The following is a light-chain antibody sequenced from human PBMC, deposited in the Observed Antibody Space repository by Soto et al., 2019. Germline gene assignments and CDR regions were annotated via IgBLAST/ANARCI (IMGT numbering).Light chain of an antibody. J-gene: IGLJ1*01. V-gene: IGLV2-23*01. Sequence: QSALAQPASVSGSPGQSITISCTGTSSDVGSYNLVSWYQQHPGKAPKLMIYEGSKRPSGVSNRFSSSKSGNTASLTISGLQAEDEADYYCCSYAGSSTFVFGTGTKV. CDR1: SSDVGSYNL. CDR2: EGS. CDR3: CSYAGSSTFV.